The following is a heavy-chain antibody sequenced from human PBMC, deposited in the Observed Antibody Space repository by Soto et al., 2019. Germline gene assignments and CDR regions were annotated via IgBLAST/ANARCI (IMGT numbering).Heavy chain of an antibody. V-gene: IGHV1-69*01. CDR1: GGTFSSYA. J-gene: IGHJ4*02. CDR3: ARVSDYLDIWPGFPQPEGLYYFDY. D-gene: IGHD3-9*01. Sequence: QVQLVQSGAEVKKPGSSVKVSCKASGGTFSSYAISWVRQAPGQGLEWMGGIIPIFGTANYAQKFQGRVTITADESTSTAYMELSSLRSEDTAVYYCARVSDYLDIWPGFPQPEGLYYFDYWGQGTLVTVSS. CDR2: IIPIFGTA.